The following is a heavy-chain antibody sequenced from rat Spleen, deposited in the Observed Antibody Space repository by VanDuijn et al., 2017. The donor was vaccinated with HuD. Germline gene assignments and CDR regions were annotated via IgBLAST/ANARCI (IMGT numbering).Heavy chain of an antibody. Sequence: EVQLVESGGGLVQPGRSLKLSCAASGFTYSNYVMAWVRQAPTKGLEWVASISTGGGNTYYRDSVKGRFTISRDNTKNTLYLQMYSLRSEDTAIYFCTRGGPFDYWGQGVMVTVSS. CDR2: ISTGGGNT. CDR1: GFTYSNYV. V-gene: IGHV5S13*01. J-gene: IGHJ2*01. CDR3: TRGGPFDY.